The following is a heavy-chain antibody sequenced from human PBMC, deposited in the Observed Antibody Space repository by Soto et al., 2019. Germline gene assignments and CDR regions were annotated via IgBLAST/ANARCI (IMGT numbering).Heavy chain of an antibody. V-gene: IGHV1-46*01. CDR1: AYTLTNYY. J-gene: IGHJ4*02. D-gene: IGHD2-2*01. Sequence: QVQLVQSGAEVKKPGASVKVSCKASAYTLTNYYLHWVRQAPGQGPEWMGIISRSGDSTTYAQKFQGRVTVTRDTSTSTVYMELSGLRSEDTAVYYCVTEPPNTSHKPGFDYWGQGTLVTVSS. CDR3: VTEPPNTSHKPGFDY. CDR2: ISRSGDST.